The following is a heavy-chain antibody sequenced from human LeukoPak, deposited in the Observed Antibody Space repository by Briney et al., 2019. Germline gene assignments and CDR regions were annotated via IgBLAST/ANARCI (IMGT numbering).Heavy chain of an antibody. J-gene: IGHJ4*02. CDR2: INHVGGT. CDR3: ARAGTGDRSAVYDY. V-gene: IGHV4-34*01. D-gene: IGHD7-27*01. CDR1: GGSFSGYY. Sequence: SETLSLTCAVYGGSFSGYYWNWIRQPPGKELEWIGEINHVGGTTSNPSIKRRVTISVDTSKNQFSLRLRSVTATDTAVYYCARAGTGDRSAVYDYWGRGTLVTVSS.